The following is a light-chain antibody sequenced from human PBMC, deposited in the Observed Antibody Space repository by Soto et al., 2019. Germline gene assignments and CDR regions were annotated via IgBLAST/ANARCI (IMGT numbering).Light chain of an antibody. CDR1: SSDVGGYNY. V-gene: IGLV2-14*01. Sequence: QSALTQPASVSGSPGQSITISCTGTSSDVGGYNYVSWYQQHPGKAPKLMIYDVSNRPSGVSNRFYGSKSANTASLTISGLQAEDEAEYYCSSYTSSSTRVFGTGTKLTVL. CDR2: DVS. J-gene: IGLJ1*01. CDR3: SSYTSSSTRV.